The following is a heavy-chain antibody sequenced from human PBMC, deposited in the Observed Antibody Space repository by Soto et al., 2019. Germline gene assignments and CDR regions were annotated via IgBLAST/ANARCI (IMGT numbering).Heavy chain of an antibody. D-gene: IGHD3-22*01. CDR1: GGSVRSDSFY. V-gene: IGHV4-61*01. J-gene: IGHJ4*02. Sequence: SETLSLTCTVSGGSVRSDSFYWSWIRQPPGKGLEWIAFIYHSGSTNYNPSLNSRVTISVDTSKNRFSLKLTSVTAADTAIYYLARARYDNSRYYAENYPDYWGQGTLVTVSS. CDR2: IYHSGST. CDR3: ARARYDNSRYYAENYPDY.